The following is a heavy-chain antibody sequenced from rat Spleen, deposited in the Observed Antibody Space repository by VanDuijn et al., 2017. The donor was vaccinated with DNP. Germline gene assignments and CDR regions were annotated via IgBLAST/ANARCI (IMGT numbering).Heavy chain of an antibody. J-gene: IGHJ2*01. D-gene: IGHD1-1*01. V-gene: IGHV5-25*01. CDR1: GFTFSNYD. Sequence: DVQPVESGGGLVQPGRSLKLSCPVSGFTFSNYDMAWVRQAPTKGLEWVASISPSGDTTYYRDSVKGRFTISRDNAKSTLYLQMDSLRSEDTATYYCARRGYYSEPLDYWGQGVMVTVSS. CDR2: ISPSGDTT. CDR3: ARRGYYSEPLDY.